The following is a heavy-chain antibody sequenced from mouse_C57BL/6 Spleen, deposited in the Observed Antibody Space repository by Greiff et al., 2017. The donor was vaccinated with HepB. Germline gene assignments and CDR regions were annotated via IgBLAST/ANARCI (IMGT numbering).Heavy chain of an antibody. V-gene: IGHV5-6*01. CDR1: GFTFSSYG. D-gene: IGHD2-4*01. CDR2: ISSGGSYT. J-gene: IGHJ2*01. CDR3: ARLDYYDYDGYYFDY. Sequence: EVQRVESGGDLVKPGGSLKLSCAASGFTFSSYGMSWVRQTPDKRLEWVATISSGGSYTYYPDSVKGRFTISRDNAKNTLYLQMSSLKSEDTAMYYCARLDYYDYDGYYFDYWGQGTTLTVSS.